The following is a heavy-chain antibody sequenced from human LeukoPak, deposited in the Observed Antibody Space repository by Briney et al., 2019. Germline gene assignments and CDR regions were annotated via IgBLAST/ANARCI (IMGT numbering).Heavy chain of an antibody. J-gene: IGHJ4*02. CDR1: GGSFSGYY. Sequence: PSETLSLTCAVYGGSFSGYYWIWIRQPPGKGLEWVGEINHSGSTNYNPSLKCRVTISVDTSKNQFSLKLSSVTAADTAVYYCARSSYSTLVDYWGQGTLVTVSS. V-gene: IGHV4-34*01. CDR2: INHSGST. CDR3: ARSSYSTLVDY. D-gene: IGHD3-22*01.